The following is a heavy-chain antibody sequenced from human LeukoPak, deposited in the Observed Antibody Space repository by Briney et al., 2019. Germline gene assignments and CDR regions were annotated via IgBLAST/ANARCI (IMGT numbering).Heavy chain of an antibody. V-gene: IGHV3-23*01. CDR1: GFTFSTYA. Sequence: PGGSLRLSCAASGFTFSTYAMSWARQAPGKGLEWVSAISGSGDSTYYADSVKGRFTISRDNSKNTIYLEMNSLRAEDTAVYYCAKGKDDYWGQGTLVTVSS. J-gene: IGHJ4*02. CDR3: AKGKDDY. CDR2: ISGSGDST.